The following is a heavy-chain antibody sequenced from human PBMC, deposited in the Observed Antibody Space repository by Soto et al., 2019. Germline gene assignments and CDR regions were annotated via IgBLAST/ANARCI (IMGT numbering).Heavy chain of an antibody. CDR2: INAGNGNT. J-gene: IGHJ4*02. Sequence: ASVKVSCKASGYTFTNYSVHWVRQAPGQRLEWMGWINAGNGNTKYSQKFQGRVTITRDTSASTAYMELSSLRSEDTAVYFCARDLITLRGIIHHPLYFFDYWGQGTLVTVSS. V-gene: IGHV1-3*01. D-gene: IGHD3-16*02. CDR3: ARDLITLRGIIHHPLYFFDY. CDR1: GYTFTNYS.